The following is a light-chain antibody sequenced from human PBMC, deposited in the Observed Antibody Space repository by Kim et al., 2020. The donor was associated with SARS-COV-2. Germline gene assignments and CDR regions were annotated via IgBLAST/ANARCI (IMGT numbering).Light chain of an antibody. CDR3: QQRDSWPRT. CDR2: DAS. CDR1: QSVGSQ. V-gene: IGKV3-11*01. J-gene: IGKJ1*01. Sequence: LSPGQRSCLSCRASQSVGSQLAWYQHKSGQAPRLLIYDASNRATGIPARFSGSGSGTDFTLTISSLETEDFAVYYCQQRDSWPRTFGQGTKVDIK.